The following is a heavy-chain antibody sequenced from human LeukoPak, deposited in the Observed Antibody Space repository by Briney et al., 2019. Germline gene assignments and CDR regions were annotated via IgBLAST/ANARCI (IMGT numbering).Heavy chain of an antibody. J-gene: IGHJ6*02. Sequence: GESLKISCKGSGYSFTSYWIGWVRQMPGKGLEWMGIIYPGDSDTRYGPSFQGQVTISADKSISTAYLRWSSLKASDTAMYYCARLRGGSTDPYYFYYGMDVWGQGTTVTASS. CDR2: IYPGDSDT. CDR1: GYSFTSYW. CDR3: ARLRGGSTDPYYFYYGMDV. V-gene: IGHV5-51*01. D-gene: IGHD3-16*01.